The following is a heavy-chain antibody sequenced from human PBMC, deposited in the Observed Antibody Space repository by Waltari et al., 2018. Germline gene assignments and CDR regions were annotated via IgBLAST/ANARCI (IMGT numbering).Heavy chain of an antibody. J-gene: IGHJ3*02. V-gene: IGHV1-2*06. CDR1: GYTFTGYY. Sequence: QVQLVQSGAEVKKPGASVKVSCKASGYTFTGYYMHWVRQAPGQGLEWMGRINPNRGGTNYAQKFQGRGTMTRDTSISTAYMELSRLRSDDTAVYYCAREPAAGDFDIWGQGTMVTVSS. CDR3: AREPAAGDFDI. CDR2: INPNRGGT. D-gene: IGHD6-13*01.